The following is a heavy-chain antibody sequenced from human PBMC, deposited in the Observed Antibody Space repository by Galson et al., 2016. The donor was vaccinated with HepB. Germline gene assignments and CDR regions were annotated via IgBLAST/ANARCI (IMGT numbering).Heavy chain of an antibody. V-gene: IGHV4-30-4*08. CDR3: ARGRDDDYGLWFQH. Sequence: TLSLTCNVSGGSISSGDFYWHWIRQPPGKGLEWVGHIHYSGTTRYNPSLKSRLIISVDTSKNQFSLRLSSVTAADTAVYYCARGRDDDYGLWFQHWGQGTLVTVSS. CDR2: IHYSGTT. CDR1: GGSISSGDFY. J-gene: IGHJ1*01. D-gene: IGHD4-17*01.